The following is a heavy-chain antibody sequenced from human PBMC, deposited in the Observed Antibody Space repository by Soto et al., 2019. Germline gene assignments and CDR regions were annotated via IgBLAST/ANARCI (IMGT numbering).Heavy chain of an antibody. CDR2: ISGGGDTT. V-gene: IGHV3-23*01. D-gene: IGHD3-10*01. CDR1: GFTFNNYA. CDR3: AKGRGGSGSLTPRVDF. Sequence: EVQLLESGGGLVQPGGSLRLSCAASGFTFNNYARTWVRQAPGTGLEWVSAISGGGDTTSYADSVKGRFTVSRDGSKNTLYLQMSSLRAEDTALYYCAKGRGGSGSLTPRVDFWGQGTLVTVSS. J-gene: IGHJ4*02.